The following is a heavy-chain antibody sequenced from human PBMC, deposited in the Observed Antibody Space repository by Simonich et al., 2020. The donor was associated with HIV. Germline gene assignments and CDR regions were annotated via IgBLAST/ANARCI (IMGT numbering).Heavy chain of an antibody. CDR1: GGSFSGYY. CDR3: ARGFYQRLYYFDY. V-gene: IGHV4-34*01. CDR2: INHSGST. Sequence: QVQLQQWGAGLLKPSETLSLTCAVYGGSFSGYYWSWIRQPPGKGLEWIWEINHSGSTKYNPSRKVRVTISVDTSKNQFSLKLSSVTAADTAVYYCARGFYQRLYYFDYWGQGTLVTVSS. J-gene: IGHJ4*02. D-gene: IGHD2-2*01.